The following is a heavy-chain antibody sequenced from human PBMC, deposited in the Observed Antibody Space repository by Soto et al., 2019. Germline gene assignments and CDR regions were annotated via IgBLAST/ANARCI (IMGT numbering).Heavy chain of an antibody. J-gene: IGHJ3*02. CDR2: ISYDGSNK. Sequence: VQLVESGGGVVQPGRSLRLSCAASGFTFSSYGIHWVRQAPGKGLDWAAVISYDGSNKYYADSVKGRCTISRDTAKNTLYREMDSLRAVDTAVYYCAKQVGPHANAFDIWGQGTMVTVSS. D-gene: IGHD2-2*01. V-gene: IGHV3-30*18. CDR3: AKQVGPHANAFDI. CDR1: GFTFSSYG.